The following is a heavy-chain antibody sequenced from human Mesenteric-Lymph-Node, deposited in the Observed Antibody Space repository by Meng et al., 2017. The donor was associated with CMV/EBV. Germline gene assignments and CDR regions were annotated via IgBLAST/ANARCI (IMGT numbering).Heavy chain of an antibody. J-gene: IGHJ5*02. CDR3: ARQLAIYSYGNPYNWFDP. D-gene: IGHD5-18*01. Sequence: IISNSSYGGGIRQPPGKGLEWIGSMFYSGSTSYTPSLKSRVTISVDTSKNQFSLKLRSVTAADTAVYYCARQLAIYSYGNPYNWFDPWGQGTLVTVSS. CDR1: IISNSSY. CDR2: MFYSGST. V-gene: IGHV4-39*01.